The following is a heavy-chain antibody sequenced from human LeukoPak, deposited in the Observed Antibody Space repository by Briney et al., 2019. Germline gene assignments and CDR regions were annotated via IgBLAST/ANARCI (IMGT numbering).Heavy chain of an antibody. CDR3: VREGVTKYYFDY. D-gene: IGHD4-11*01. J-gene: IGHJ4*02. CDR1: GDSISSSHW. CDR2: IYLSGDT. V-gene: IGHV4-4*02. Sequence: SETLSLTCTVSGDSISSSHWWRRVRQPPGKGLEWIGVIYLSGDTDYNPSLKSRVTISVDKSKNQFSLKLTAVTALDTAVYYCVREGVTKYYFDYWGQGTLVSVSS.